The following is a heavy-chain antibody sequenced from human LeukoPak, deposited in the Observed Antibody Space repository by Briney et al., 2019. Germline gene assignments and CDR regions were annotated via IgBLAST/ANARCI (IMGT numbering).Heavy chain of an antibody. CDR2: ISAYNGNT. CDR1: GYTFTSCG. Sequence: GASVKVSCKASGYTFTSCGISWVRQPPGQGLEWMGWISAYNGNTNYAHKLQGRVTMTTDTSTSTAYMELRSLRLNDTAVYDCARAPNGCSSTSCYGRWFYSWRQGTLVTVSS. CDR3: ARAPNGCSSTSCYGRWFYS. V-gene: IGHV1-18*04. D-gene: IGHD2-2*01. J-gene: IGHJ5*01.